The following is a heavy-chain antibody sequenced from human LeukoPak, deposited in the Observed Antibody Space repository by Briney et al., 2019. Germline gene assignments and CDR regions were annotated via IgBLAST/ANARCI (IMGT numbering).Heavy chain of an antibody. Sequence: GGSLRLSCAASGFTFSSYWMNWVRRAPGKGLEWVATIKQDGRDKYYVDSVKGRFTISRDDAKNSLYLQMNSLRVEDTAVYHCVRYFTAVAPTLRLDYWGQGTLVTVSS. V-gene: IGHV3-7*03. D-gene: IGHD6-19*01. CDR2: IKQDGRDK. CDR3: VRYFTAVAPTLRLDY. CDR1: GFTFSSYW. J-gene: IGHJ4*02.